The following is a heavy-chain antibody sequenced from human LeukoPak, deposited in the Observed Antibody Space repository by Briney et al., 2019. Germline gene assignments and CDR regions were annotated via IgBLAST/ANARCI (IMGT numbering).Heavy chain of an antibody. CDR3: ARSKVTYYYDAGGYYYFDY. Sequence: SETLSLTCSASGGSITGSYWSWIRQSPGKGLEWIGHIYYSGTTNYSPSLRSRVTISVDTSNKQFSLKLRSVTAADTAVYYCARSKVTYYYDAGGYYYFDYWGQGALVTVSS. CDR2: IYYSGTT. CDR1: GGSITGSY. D-gene: IGHD3-22*01. J-gene: IGHJ4*02. V-gene: IGHV4-59*01.